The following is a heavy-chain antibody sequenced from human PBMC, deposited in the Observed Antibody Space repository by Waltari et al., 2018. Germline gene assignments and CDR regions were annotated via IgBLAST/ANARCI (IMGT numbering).Heavy chain of an antibody. D-gene: IGHD4-17*01. CDR2: IWYDGSNK. CDR1: GFTFSSYG. V-gene: IGHV3-33*01. J-gene: IGHJ4*02. CDR3: ARDKFAVTTIIDY. Sequence: QVQLVESGGGVVQPGRSLRLSCAASGFTFSSYGMHWVRQAPGKGLEWVAVIWYDGSNKYYADSVKGRFTISRDNSKNSLYLQMNSLRAEDTAVYYCARDKFAVTTIIDYWGQGTLVTVSS.